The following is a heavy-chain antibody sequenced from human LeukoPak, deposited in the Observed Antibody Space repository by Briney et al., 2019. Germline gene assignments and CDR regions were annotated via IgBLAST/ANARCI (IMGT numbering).Heavy chain of an antibody. V-gene: IGHV3-48*01. CDR1: GFTFSSYS. CDR3: ARDGQGGCSSTSCDDPTVDYYYYMDV. CDR2: ISSSSSTI. D-gene: IGHD2-2*01. Sequence: QPGGSLRLSCAASGFTFSSYSMNWVRQAPGKGLEWVSYISSSSSTIYYADSVKGRFTISRDNAKNSLYLQMNSLRAEDTAVYYCARDGQGGCSSTSCDDPTVDYYYYMDVWGKGTTVTVSS. J-gene: IGHJ6*03.